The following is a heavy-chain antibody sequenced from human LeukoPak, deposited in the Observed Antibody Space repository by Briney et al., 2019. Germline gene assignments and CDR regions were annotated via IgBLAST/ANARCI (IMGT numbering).Heavy chain of an antibody. CDR3: AKSPRGGSYNWFDP. CDR1: GFTFTSYA. CDR2: ISGSGSRT. V-gene: IGHV3-23*01. D-gene: IGHD1-26*01. Sequence: GGSLRLSCAATGFTFTSYAMSWVRQAPGKGLEWVSAISGSGSRTYYADSVKGRFTISRDNSKNTLYLQMNSLRAEDAAVYYCAKSPRGGSYNWFDPWGQGTLVTVSS. J-gene: IGHJ5*02.